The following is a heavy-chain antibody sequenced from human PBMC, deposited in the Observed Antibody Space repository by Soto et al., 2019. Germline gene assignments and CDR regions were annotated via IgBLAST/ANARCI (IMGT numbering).Heavy chain of an antibody. V-gene: IGHV1-8*01. Sequence: QVQLVQSGGEVKKPGASVKVSCEASGYTFTRYDINWVRQATGQGLERMGWKNPNRANTGYAQKFQGRVTMARKTSISTAYMELSSLRSADTAVYYCARAGARGMDVWCPGPTVTLSS. J-gene: IGHJ6*02. CDR3: ARAGARGMDV. CDR2: KNPNRANT. D-gene: IGHD3-10*01. CDR1: GYTFTRYD.